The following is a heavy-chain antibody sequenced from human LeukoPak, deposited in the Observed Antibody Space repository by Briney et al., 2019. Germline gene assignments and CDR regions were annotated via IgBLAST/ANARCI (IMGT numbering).Heavy chain of an antibody. CDR1: GYTFTIYA. V-gene: IGHV1-3*01. J-gene: IGHJ4*02. Sequence: ASVKVSCTASGYTFTIYAMHCVRQAPGQRGEWMGWFNAGNGNTNYSQKFQGRVTITRATSASTGYMELSSMSCEDTAVYYCAREWGCSRPSCYTGRDYWGPGTLVTVSS. CDR3: AREWGCSRPSCYTGRDY. D-gene: IGHD2-2*02. CDR2: FNAGNGNT.